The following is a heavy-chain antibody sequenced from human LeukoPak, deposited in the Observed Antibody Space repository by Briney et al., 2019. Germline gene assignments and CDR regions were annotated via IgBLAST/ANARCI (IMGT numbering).Heavy chain of an antibody. CDR3: ARQIGYSYGYFDY. D-gene: IGHD5-18*01. CDR2: IHHSGST. V-gene: IGHV4-38-2*02. J-gene: IGHJ4*02. CDR1: GYSISSGYY. Sequence: SETLSLTCTVSGYSISSGYYWGWIRQPPGKGLEWIGTIHHSGSTNYNPSLKSRVSIAVDTSKNQFSLKLSSVTAADTAVYFCARQIGYSYGYFDYWGQGTLVTVSS.